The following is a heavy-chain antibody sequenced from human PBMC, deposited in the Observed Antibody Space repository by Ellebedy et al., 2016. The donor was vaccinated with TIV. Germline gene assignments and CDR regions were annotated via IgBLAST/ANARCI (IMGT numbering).Heavy chain of an antibody. J-gene: IGHJ6*02. CDR3: AKESGSYPGDHYYYGMDV. CDR2: IYSGGST. CDR1: GFTVSSNY. Sequence: GGSLRLSXAASGFTVSSNYMSWVRQAPGKGLEWVSVIYSGGSTYYADSVKGRFTISRDNSKNTLYLQMNSLRAEDTAVYYCAKESGSYPGDHYYYGMDVWGQGTTVTVSS. D-gene: IGHD1-26*01. V-gene: IGHV3-53*01.